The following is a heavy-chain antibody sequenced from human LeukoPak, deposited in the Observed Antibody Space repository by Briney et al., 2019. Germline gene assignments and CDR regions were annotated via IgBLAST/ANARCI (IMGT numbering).Heavy chain of an antibody. Sequence: SETLSLTCAVYGGSFSGYYWSWIRPPPGKGLEWIGEINHSGSTNYNPSLKSRVTISVDTSKNQFSLKLSSVTAADTAVYYCARVLDSSGYYYGFDPWGQGTLVTVSS. CDR2: INHSGST. D-gene: IGHD3-22*01. J-gene: IGHJ5*02. V-gene: IGHV4-34*01. CDR3: ARVLDSSGYYYGFDP. CDR1: GGSFSGYY.